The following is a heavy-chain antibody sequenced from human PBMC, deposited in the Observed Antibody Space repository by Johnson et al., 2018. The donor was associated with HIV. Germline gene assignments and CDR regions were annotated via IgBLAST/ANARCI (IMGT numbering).Heavy chain of an antibody. D-gene: IGHD1-7*01. CDR1: GFTVSSNY. CDR3: AREGAWELRPGAFDI. J-gene: IGHJ3*02. CDR2: IYSGGST. Sequence: MLLVESGGGLVQPGGSLRLSCAASGFTVSSNYMSWVRQAPGKGLEWVSVIYSGGSTYYADSVKGRFTISRDNSKNTLYLQMNSLRAEDTAVYYCAREGAWELRPGAFDIWGQGTMVTVSS. V-gene: IGHV3-66*01.